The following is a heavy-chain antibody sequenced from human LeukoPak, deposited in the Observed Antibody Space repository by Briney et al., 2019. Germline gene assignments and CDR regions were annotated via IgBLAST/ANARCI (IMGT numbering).Heavy chain of an antibody. CDR3: ARLYYYGMDV. CDR2: IYYSGST. CDR1: GGSISSYY. J-gene: IGHJ6*04. Sequence: SETLSLTCTVSGGSISSYYWSWIRQPPGKGLEWIGYIYYSGSTNYNPSLKGRVTISVDTSKNQFSLKLSSVTAADTAVYYCARLYYYGMDVWGKGTTVTVSS. V-gene: IGHV4-59*01.